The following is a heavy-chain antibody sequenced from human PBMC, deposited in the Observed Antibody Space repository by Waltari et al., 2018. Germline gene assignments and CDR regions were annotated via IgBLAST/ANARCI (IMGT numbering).Heavy chain of an antibody. CDR1: GYTFTGYY. J-gene: IGHJ4*02. CDR3: ARVQYGDYHVQGYYFDY. CDR2: INPNSGGT. Sequence: QVQLVQSGAEVKKPGASVKVSCKASGYTFTGYYMHWVRQAPGQGLEWMGRINPNSGGTNYAQKFQGRVTMTRDTSISTAYMELSRLRSDDTAVYYCARVQYGDYHVQGYYFDYWGQGTLVTVSS. V-gene: IGHV1-2*06. D-gene: IGHD4-17*01.